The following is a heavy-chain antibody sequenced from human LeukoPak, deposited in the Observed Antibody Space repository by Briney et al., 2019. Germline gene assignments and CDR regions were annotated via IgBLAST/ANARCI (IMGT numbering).Heavy chain of an antibody. D-gene: IGHD4-17*01. CDR1: GVSNSQPVD. CDR3: AQLSRSPSFSMTTMTTFDN. CDR2: RFGNDDK. V-gene: IGHV2-5*01. Sequence: SGPTLVPHTHTHTQTGSFSGVSNSQPVDEGCIRPHPGKARGWDELRFGNDDKRYSPSLKSRLTISKDTSKNLVFLTMINMDPVDTATYYCAQLSRSPSFSMTTMTTFDNWGQGTLVTVSS. J-gene: IGHJ4*02.